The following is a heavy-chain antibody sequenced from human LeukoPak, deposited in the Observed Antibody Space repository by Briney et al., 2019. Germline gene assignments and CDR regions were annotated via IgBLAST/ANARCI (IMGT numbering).Heavy chain of an antibody. CDR3: AKGNGYNKGPFDY. V-gene: IGHV3-9*01. D-gene: IGHD5-24*01. CDR1: GFIFDDYA. Sequence: PGRSLRLSCAASGFIFDDYAMHWVRQAPGKGLEWVSGISWNSGSIDYADSVKGRLTISRGNAKNSLYLQMNSLRAEDTAFYYCAKGNGYNKGPFDYWGQGTLVTVSS. CDR2: ISWNSGSI. J-gene: IGHJ4*02.